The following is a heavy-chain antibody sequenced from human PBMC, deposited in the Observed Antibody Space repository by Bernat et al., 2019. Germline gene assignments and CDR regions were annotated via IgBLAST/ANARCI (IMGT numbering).Heavy chain of an antibody. J-gene: IGHJ3*02. D-gene: IGHD1-7*01. CDR1: GGSISSYY. V-gene: IGHV4-59*01. CDR3: ARELGNYFDFDI. Sequence: QVQLQESGPGLLKPSETLSLTCTVSGGSISSYYWSWIRQPPGKGLEWIGYIYYSGSTNYNPSLKSRVTISVDTSKNQFSLKLSSVTAADTDVYYCARELGNYFDFDIWGQGTMVTVSS. CDR2: IYYSGST.